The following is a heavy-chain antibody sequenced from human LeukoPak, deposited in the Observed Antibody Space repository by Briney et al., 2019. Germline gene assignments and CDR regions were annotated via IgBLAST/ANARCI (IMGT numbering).Heavy chain of an antibody. CDR1: GGSISSGGYY. Sequence: PSETLSLTCTVSGGSISSGGYYWSWIRQHPGKGLEWIGYIYYSGSTYYNPSHKSRVTISVDTSKNQFSLKLSSVTAADTAVYYCARRVQEYSSSWQSYYMDVWGKGTTVTVSS. CDR2: IYYSGST. V-gene: IGHV4-31*03. D-gene: IGHD6-13*01. CDR3: ARRVQEYSSSWQSYYMDV. J-gene: IGHJ6*03.